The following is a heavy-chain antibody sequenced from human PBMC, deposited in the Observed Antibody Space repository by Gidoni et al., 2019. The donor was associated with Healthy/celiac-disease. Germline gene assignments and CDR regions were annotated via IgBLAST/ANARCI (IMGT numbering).Heavy chain of an antibody. CDR1: GFTFSSYW. CDR3: AREGATAAAGTRAAFDI. V-gene: IGHV3-7*04. CDR2: IKQDGSEK. D-gene: IGHD6-13*01. J-gene: IGHJ3*02. Sequence: EVQLVESGGGLVQPGGSLRLSCAASGFTFSSYWMSGVRQAPGKGLEWVANIKQDGSEKYYVDSVKGRFTISRDNAKNSLYLQMNSLRAEDTAVYYCAREGATAAAGTRAAFDIWGQGTMVTVSS.